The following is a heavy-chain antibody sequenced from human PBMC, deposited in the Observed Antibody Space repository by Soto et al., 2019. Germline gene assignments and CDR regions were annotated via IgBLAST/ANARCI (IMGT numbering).Heavy chain of an antibody. D-gene: IGHD2-2*01. V-gene: IGHV1-18*01. J-gene: IGHJ6*02. CDR1: GYTFTSYG. Sequence: ASVKVSCKASGYTFTSYGISWVRQAPGQGLEWMGWISAYNGNTNYAQKLQGRVTMTTDTSTSTAYMELRSLRSDDTAVYYCARTIVVVPAATLVYYYCMVAWGQGTTISVS. CDR3: ARTIVVVPAATLVYYYCMVA. CDR2: ISAYNGNT.